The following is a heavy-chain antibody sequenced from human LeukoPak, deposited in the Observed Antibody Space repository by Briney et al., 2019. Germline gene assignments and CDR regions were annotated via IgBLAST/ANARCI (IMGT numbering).Heavy chain of an antibody. D-gene: IGHD3-22*01. J-gene: IGHJ4*02. CDR3: ARGEMAYYDSSGYYCDY. V-gene: IGHV4-61*05. Sequence: PSETLSLTCTVSGGSISSSSYYWGWIRQPPGKGLEWIGYIYYSGSTNYNPSLKSRVTISVDTSKNQFSLKLSSVTAADTAVYYCARGEMAYYDSSGYYCDYWGQGTLVTVSS. CDR2: IYYSGST. CDR1: GGSISSSSYY.